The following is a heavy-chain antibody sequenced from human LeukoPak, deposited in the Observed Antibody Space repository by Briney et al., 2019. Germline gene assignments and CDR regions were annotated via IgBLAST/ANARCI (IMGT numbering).Heavy chain of an antibody. J-gene: IGHJ4*02. CDR2: ISGFNGNA. Sequence: ASVKVSCKASGYSFTNCGISWVRQAPGQGLEWMGWISGFNGNANFAPKLQDRVTLTTDASTSTAYMELRSLRFDDTAVYYCARDERSAAAGSAYYLDSWGQGTLVTVSS. V-gene: IGHV1-18*01. CDR3: ARDERSAAAGSAYYLDS. CDR1: GYSFTNCG. D-gene: IGHD6-13*01.